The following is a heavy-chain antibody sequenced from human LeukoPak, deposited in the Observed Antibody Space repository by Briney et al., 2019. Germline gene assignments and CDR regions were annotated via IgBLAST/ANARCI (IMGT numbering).Heavy chain of an antibody. CDR3: ASSHGDYYYYYMDV. CDR2: IYSGGST. CDR1: GFTVSSKY. V-gene: IGHV3-53*01. J-gene: IGHJ6*03. D-gene: IGHD3-16*01. Sequence: GGSLLLSCSAPGFTVSSKYMSTVHQAPGKGLERVSVIYSGGSTYNADSVKGRFTISRDNSKNTLYLQMNSLRAEDTAVYYCASSHGDYYYYYMDVWGKGTTVTVSS.